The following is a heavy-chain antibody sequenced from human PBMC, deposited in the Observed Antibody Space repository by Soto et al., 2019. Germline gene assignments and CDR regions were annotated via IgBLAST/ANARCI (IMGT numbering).Heavy chain of an antibody. D-gene: IGHD3-22*01. CDR3: ARGIGTIYYDSSGYYYEPAFDI. CDR1: GYTFTGYY. CDR2: INPNSGGT. V-gene: IGHV1-2*04. Sequence: GASVKVCCKASGYTFTGYYMHWVRQAPGQGLEWMGWINPNSGGTNYAQKFQGWVTMTRDTSISTAYMELSRLRSDDTAVYYCARGIGTIYYDSSGYYYEPAFDIWGQGTMVTVSS. J-gene: IGHJ3*02.